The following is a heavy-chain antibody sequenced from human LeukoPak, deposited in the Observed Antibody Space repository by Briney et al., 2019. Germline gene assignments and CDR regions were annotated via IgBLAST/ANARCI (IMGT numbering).Heavy chain of an antibody. Sequence: SETLSLTCTVSGGSISSGGYYWSWIRQHPGKGLEWIGYIYYSGSTYYSPSLKSRVTISVDTSKNQFSLKLSSVIAADTAVYYCARGPPPYSSSGGRDYWGQGTLVTVSS. V-gene: IGHV4-31*03. CDR3: ARGPPPYSSSGGRDY. CDR2: IYYSGST. J-gene: IGHJ4*02. CDR1: GGSISSGGYY. D-gene: IGHD6-6*01.